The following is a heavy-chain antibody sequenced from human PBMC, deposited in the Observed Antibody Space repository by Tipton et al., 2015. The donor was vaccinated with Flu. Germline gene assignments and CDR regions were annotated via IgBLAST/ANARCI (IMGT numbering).Heavy chain of an antibody. Sequence: TLSLTCTVSGDSISSSSYYWGWIRQPPGEGLEWIGSIYYSGSTYYNPSLESRVTISLDTYKKQFSLKLSSVTAADTAVYYCARVGSDSSALDWGQGTRVTVSS. CDR2: IYYSGST. J-gene: IGHJ4*02. CDR3: ARVGSDSSALD. D-gene: IGHD3-22*01. V-gene: IGHV4-39*07. CDR1: GDSISSSSYY.